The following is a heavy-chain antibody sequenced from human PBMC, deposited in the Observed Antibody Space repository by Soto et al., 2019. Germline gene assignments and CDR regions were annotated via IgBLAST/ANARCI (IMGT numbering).Heavy chain of an antibody. V-gene: IGHV4-59*12. CDR1: GDSISSYY. J-gene: IGHJ6*02. D-gene: IGHD6-13*01. CDR2: IYYSGGT. CDR3: ARGRVAAAGRLIYYGMDV. Sequence: ETLSLTCSVSGDSISSYYWSWIRQPPGKGREWMGYIYYSGGTNYNPSLKSRVTISVDTSKNQFSLKLSSVTAADTAVYYCARGRVAAAGRLIYYGMDVWGQGTTVTVSS.